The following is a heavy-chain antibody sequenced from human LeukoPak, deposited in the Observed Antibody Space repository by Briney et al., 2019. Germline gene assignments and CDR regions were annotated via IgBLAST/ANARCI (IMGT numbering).Heavy chain of an antibody. J-gene: IGHJ4*02. V-gene: IGHV3-74*01. D-gene: IGHD3-10*01. CDR3: ARTRRGVIINY. CDR1: GFTFSSYW. Sequence: PGGSLRLSCAASGFTFSSYWMHWVRQGPGKGLVWVSRINSDGSSTSYADSVKGRFTISRDNAKNTLYLQMNSLGAEDTAVYYCARTRRGVIINYWGQGTRVTVFS. CDR2: INSDGSST.